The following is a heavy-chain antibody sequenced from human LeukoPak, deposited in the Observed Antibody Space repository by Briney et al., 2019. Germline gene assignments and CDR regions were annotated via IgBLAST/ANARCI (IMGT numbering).Heavy chain of an antibody. CDR3: ARLGIVSPTDH. D-gene: IGHD1-26*01. CDR2: VSASGSYT. Sequence: GGSLRLSCAASRFTFSSSAMSWVRQAPGKGLDWVSAVSASGSYTYCADSVKGRFTITRDNSKNTLYLQMNSLRAKDTALYYCARLGIVSPTDHWGQGTLVTVSS. CDR1: RFTFSSSA. J-gene: IGHJ4*02. V-gene: IGHV3-23*01.